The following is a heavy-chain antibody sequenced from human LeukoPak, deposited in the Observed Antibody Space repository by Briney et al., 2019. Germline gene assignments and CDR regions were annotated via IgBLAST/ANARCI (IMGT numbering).Heavy chain of an antibody. Sequence: GGSLRLSCAASGFTFSSYAMHWVRQAPGKGLEWVAVISYDGSNKYYADSVKGRFTISRDNSKNTLYLQMNSLRAEDTAVYYCASPRADYGDYFDYGGKGTLVTVSS. D-gene: IGHD4-17*01. CDR1: GFTFSSYA. CDR2: ISYDGSNK. J-gene: IGHJ4*02. V-gene: IGHV3-30-3*01. CDR3: ASPRADYGDYFDY.